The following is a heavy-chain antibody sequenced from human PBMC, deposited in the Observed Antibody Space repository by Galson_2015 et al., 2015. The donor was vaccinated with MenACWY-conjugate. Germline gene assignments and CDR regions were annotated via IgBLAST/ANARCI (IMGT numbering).Heavy chain of an antibody. CDR1: GFTFDDYG. D-gene: IGHD6-13*01. CDR3: GKGRGSSSRSVEDV. CDR2: INWKGDST. V-gene: IGHV3-20*04. J-gene: IGHJ6*02. Sequence: SLRLSCAASGFTFDDYGMAWVRQAPGKGLEWVSGINWKGDSTGYVESVKGRFTISRDNGKKSLYLQMNSLRAEDTALYYCGKGRGSSSRSVEDVWGQGTTVTVSS.